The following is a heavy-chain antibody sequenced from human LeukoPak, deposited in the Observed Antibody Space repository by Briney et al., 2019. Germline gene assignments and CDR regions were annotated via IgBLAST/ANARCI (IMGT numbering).Heavy chain of an antibody. V-gene: IGHV3-11*01. CDR1: GFTFSDYY. Sequence: PGGSLRLSCAASGFTFSDYYMDWVRQAPGKGLEWVSYISSSGSTIYYADSVKGRFTISRDNAKNSLYLQMNSLRAEDTALYYCARDGPSGGELLPIDYWGQGTLVTVSS. J-gene: IGHJ4*02. CDR3: ARDGPSGGELLPIDY. CDR2: ISSSGSTI. D-gene: IGHD1-26*01.